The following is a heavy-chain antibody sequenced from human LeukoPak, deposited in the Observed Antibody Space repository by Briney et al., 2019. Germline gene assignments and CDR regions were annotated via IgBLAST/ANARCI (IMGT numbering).Heavy chain of an antibody. CDR1: RFTFSNYW. Sequence: GSLRLSCAASRFTFSNYWMAWVRQAPGKGLEWVANIKQDGSEKYYVDSVKGRFTISRDNAKNSLFLQMNSLKDEDTAVYYCASHSVGVLPIATFDYWGQGTLVTVSS. V-gene: IGHV3-7*01. J-gene: IGHJ4*02. CDR2: IKQDGSEK. D-gene: IGHD2-2*01. CDR3: ASHSVGVLPIATFDY.